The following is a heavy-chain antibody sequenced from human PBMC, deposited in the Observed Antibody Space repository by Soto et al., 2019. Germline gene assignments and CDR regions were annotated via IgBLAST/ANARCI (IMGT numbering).Heavy chain of an antibody. Sequence: WVRQMPGKGLEWIGNIYHSGNTYYNPSLKSRLTISVDTSKNHFSLMVDSVTAADTAVYYCARARFQVLYGKPYFDSWGQGTLVTVSS. V-gene: IGHV4-31*02. J-gene: IGHJ4*02. CDR3: ARARFQVLYGKPYFDS. CDR2: IYHSGNT. D-gene: IGHD2-2*02.